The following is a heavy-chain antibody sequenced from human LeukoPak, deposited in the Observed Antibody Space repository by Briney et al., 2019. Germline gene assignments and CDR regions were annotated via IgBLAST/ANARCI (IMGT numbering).Heavy chain of an antibody. CDR1: GFTFSGCA. V-gene: IGHV3-23*01. J-gene: IGHJ4*02. CDR3: AKGYYYDGSGYPIDY. D-gene: IGHD3-22*01. Sequence: AGGSLRLSCAASGFTFSGCAMSWVRQAPGKGLEWVSAISGSGGSTYYADSVKGRFTISRDNSKNTLYLQMNSLRAEDTAVYYCAKGYYYDGSGYPIDYWGQGTLVTVSS. CDR2: ISGSGGST.